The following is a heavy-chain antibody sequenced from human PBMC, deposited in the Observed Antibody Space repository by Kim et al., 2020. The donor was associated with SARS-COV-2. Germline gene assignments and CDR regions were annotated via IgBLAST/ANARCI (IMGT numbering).Heavy chain of an antibody. V-gene: IGHV3-21*04. CDR2: IDPSGTNT. CDR3: VNEVVGVWEHEY. J-gene: IGHJ4*02. D-gene: IGHD1-26*01. Sequence: GGSLRLSCAGTGFTFSSYSMNWVRQAPGKGLEWVSSIDPSGTNTYYTDSMRGRFTISRDNAQNSLYLQMNSLRVEDTAIYYCVNEVVGVWEHEYWGRGILVTVSS. CDR1: GFTFSSYS.